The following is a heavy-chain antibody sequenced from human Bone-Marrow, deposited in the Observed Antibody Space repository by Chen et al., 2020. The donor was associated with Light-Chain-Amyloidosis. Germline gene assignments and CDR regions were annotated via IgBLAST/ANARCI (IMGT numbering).Heavy chain of an antibody. D-gene: IGHD3-16*01. CDR2: IKEDGSEK. Sequence: VQLVESGGGVVQPGRSLRLSCVASGFTFSSYGMHWVRQAPGKGLEWVTNIKEDGSEKYYVDSVKGRFTISRDNAKNSVYLQMNSLKDEDTALYYCASYNGGAALNIWGQGTMVTVSS. V-gene: IGHV3-7*01. CDR3: ASYNGGAALNI. CDR1: GFTFSSYG. J-gene: IGHJ3*02.